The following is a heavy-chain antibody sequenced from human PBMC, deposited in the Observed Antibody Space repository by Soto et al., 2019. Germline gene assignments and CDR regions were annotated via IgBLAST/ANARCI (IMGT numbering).Heavy chain of an antibody. CDR1: GFSLSTSGVG. J-gene: IGHJ4*02. CDR3: ARVLWGEQWLVYLDY. Sequence: QITLKESGPTLVKPTQTLTLTCTFSGFSLSTSGVGVGWIRQPPGKALEWLALIYWDDDKRYSPSLKSRLTITKDTSKTQVVLTMTNMDPVDTATYYCARVLWGEQWLVYLDYWGRGTLVTVSS. V-gene: IGHV2-5*02. D-gene: IGHD6-19*01. CDR2: IYWDDDK.